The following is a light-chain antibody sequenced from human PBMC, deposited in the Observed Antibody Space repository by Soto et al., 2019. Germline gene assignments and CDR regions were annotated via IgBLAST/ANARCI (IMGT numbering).Light chain of an antibody. CDR2: GNS. J-gene: IGLJ1*01. CDR3: QSYDSSLGVYA. V-gene: IGLV1-40*01. Sequence: QSVLTQPPSVSGAPGQRVTISCTGRSYNIGAHFDVHWYQQLPGTAPKLLIYGNSNRRSGVPDRFSGSKSGTSASLAITGLQAEDEADYYCQSYDSSLGVYAFGTGTKVTVL. CDR1: SYNIGAHFD.